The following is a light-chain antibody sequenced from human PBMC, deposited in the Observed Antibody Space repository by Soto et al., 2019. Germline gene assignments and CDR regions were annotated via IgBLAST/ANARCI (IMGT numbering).Light chain of an antibody. CDR3: QHYNSFPIT. J-gene: IGKJ5*01. V-gene: IGKV1-33*01. CDR1: QDIRFY. CDR2: DAS. Sequence: DIQMTQSPSSLSASLGDRVTITCQASQDIRFYLNWFHQKTGQAPKLLIYDASQLETGVPSRFSGSGSGTDFTFTITGLQPEDIGTYYSQHYNSFPITFGQGTRLDI.